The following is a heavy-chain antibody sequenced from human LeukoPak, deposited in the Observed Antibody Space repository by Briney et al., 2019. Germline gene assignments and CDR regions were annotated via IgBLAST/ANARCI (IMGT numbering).Heavy chain of an antibody. Sequence: SVKVSCKASGGTFSSYAISWVRQAPGQGLEWMGRIIPIFGTANYAQKVQGRVTITADKSASTAYMELSSLRSEDTAVYYCARGEVPPSPNWFDPWGQGTLVTVSS. V-gene: IGHV1-69*06. D-gene: IGHD1-1*01. J-gene: IGHJ5*02. CDR3: ARGEVPPSPNWFDP. CDR1: GGTFSSYA. CDR2: IIPIFGTA.